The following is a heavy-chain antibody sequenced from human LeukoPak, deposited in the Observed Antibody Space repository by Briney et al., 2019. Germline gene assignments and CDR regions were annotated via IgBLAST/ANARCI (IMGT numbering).Heavy chain of an antibody. Sequence: GRSLRLSCAASGFTFSSYAMHWVRQAPGKGLEWVAVISYDGSNKYYADSVKGRFTISRDNSKNTLYLQMNSLRAEDTAVYYCAKGGYYPTYFDYWGQGTLVTVSS. D-gene: IGHD3-22*01. V-gene: IGHV3-30-3*01. CDR2: ISYDGSNK. J-gene: IGHJ4*02. CDR1: GFTFSSYA. CDR3: AKGGYYPTYFDY.